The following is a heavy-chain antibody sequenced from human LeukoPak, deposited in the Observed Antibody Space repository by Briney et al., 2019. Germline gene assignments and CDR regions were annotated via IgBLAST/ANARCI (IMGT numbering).Heavy chain of an antibody. J-gene: IGHJ4*02. CDR3: ARMLFGGPFDY. Sequence: GGSLRLSCAASEFTFSTYWMSWVRQAPGKGLEWVANIKEDGSEKNYLDSVKGRFTISRDNAKNSLYLQMNSLRAEDTAVYYCARMLFGGPFDYWGQGTLVTVSS. CDR2: IKEDGSEK. V-gene: IGHV3-7*05. D-gene: IGHD2-21*01. CDR1: EFTFSTYW.